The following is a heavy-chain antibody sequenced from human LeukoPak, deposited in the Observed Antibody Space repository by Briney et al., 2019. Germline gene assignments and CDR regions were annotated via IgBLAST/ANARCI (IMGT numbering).Heavy chain of an antibody. CDR2: INPNSGGT. J-gene: IGHJ4*02. Sequence: ASVNVSCKASGYSFIGYYMQGVRQAPGQGLEWMGWINPNSGGTSYAQRFQGRVTMTRDTSISTAYMELNRLTSDDTAVYYCARSGYTYGPLPAVYWGQGTLVTVSS. CDR3: ARSGYTYGPLPAVY. D-gene: IGHD5-18*01. V-gene: IGHV1-2*02. CDR1: GYSFIGYY.